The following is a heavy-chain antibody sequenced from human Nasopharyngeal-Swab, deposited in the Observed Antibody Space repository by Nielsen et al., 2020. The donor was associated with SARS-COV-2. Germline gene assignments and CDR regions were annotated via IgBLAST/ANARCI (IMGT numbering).Heavy chain of an antibody. V-gene: IGHV3-30*03. D-gene: IGHD3-9*01. CDR1: GFTFSSYG. CDR3: ARDPMGDYDILTGYYNGYYFDY. J-gene: IGHJ4*02. CDR2: ISYDGSNK. Sequence: GESLKVSCAASGFTFSSYGMHWVRQAPGKGLEWVAVISYDGSNKYYADSVKGRFTISRDNSKNTLYLQMNSLRAEDTAVYYCARDPMGDYDILTGYYNGYYFDYWGQGTLVTVSS.